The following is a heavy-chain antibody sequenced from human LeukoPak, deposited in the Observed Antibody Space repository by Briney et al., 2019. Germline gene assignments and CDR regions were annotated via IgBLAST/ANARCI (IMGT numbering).Heavy chain of an antibody. CDR3: AKDSLRTVPKASFDY. J-gene: IGHJ4*02. V-gene: IGHV3-30*18. Sequence: GGSLRLSCAASGFTFSSYGMHWVRQAPGKGLEWVAVISYDGSNKYYADSVKGRFTISRDNSKNTLFLQMNSLRAEDRAVYYCAKDSLRTVPKASFDYWGQGTLVTVSS. CDR2: ISYDGSNK. CDR1: GFTFSSYG. D-gene: IGHD2-2*01.